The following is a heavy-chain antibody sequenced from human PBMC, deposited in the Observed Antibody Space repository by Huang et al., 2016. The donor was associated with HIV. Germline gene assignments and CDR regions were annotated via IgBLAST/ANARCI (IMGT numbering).Heavy chain of an antibody. D-gene: IGHD2-21*02. J-gene: IGHJ4*02. CDR3: ARGEDNGGNSDFDY. CDR1: GYTFTKYA. CDR2: INIDKGDT. V-gene: IGHV1-3*04. Sequence: QVQLVQSGTEVRKPGASVKVSCKATGYTFTKYALHWVRQAPGQGLEWMGWINIDKGDTKYSQRFKGRVTLTRDRAATTADLELTSLRSEDTAVYCCARGEDNGGNSDFDYWGQGALVAVSS.